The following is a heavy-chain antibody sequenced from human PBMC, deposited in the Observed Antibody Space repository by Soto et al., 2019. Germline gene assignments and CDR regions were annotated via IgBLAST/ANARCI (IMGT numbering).Heavy chain of an antibody. CDR2: IYYSGST. CDR3: ARANGYGRPFDY. CDR1: GGSISSYY. D-gene: IGHD5-18*01. Sequence: SETLSLTCSVSGGSISSYYWSWIRQPPGKGLEWIGYIYYSGSTNYNPSLKSRVTISVDTSKNQFSLKLSSVTAADTAVYYCARANGYGRPFDYWGQGTLVTVSS. V-gene: IGHV4-59*01. J-gene: IGHJ4*02.